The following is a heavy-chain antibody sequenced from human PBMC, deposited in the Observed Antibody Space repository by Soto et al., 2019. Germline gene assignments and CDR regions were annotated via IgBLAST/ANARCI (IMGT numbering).Heavy chain of an antibody. D-gene: IGHD1-26*01. V-gene: IGHV1-69*01. J-gene: IGHJ4*02. CDR3: ARDGGRHSGGIDY. CDR1: GGTFSSYS. Sequence: QVQLVQSGAEVKKPGSSVKVSCKASGGTFSSYSIHWVRQAPGQGLEWMGEIIPIFGTANYAQKFQGRVTITADESTSTAYMELSSLRSEETAVYYCARDGGRHSGGIDYWGQGTLVTASS. CDR2: IIPIFGTA.